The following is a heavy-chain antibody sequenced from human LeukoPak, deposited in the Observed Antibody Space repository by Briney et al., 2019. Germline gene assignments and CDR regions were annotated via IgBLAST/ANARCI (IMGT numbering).Heavy chain of an antibody. CDR2: SYWNDDK. CDR3: ARPGGNWEYCLDS. Sequence: SGPTLANPPQTLTLTCTFSGFSLSTSGMGVGWVRQPPGKDLEWLALSYWNDDKRYIPFLTSRLSITQDTSKNQVVLTMTDMDPVDTATYYCARPGGNWEYCLDSWGQGTLVTVSS. J-gene: IGHJ4*02. V-gene: IGHV2-5*01. D-gene: IGHD4-23*01. CDR1: GFSLSTSGMG.